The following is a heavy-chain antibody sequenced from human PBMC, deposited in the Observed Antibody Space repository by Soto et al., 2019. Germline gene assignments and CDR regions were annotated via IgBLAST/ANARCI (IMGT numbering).Heavy chain of an antibody. D-gene: IGHD1-26*01. V-gene: IGHV4-31*03. CDR1: GGSISSGGYY. J-gene: IGHJ6*02. Sequence: SETLSLTCTVSGGSISSGGYYWSWIRQHPGKGLEWIGYIYYSGSTYYNPSLKSRVTISVDTSKNQFSLKLSSVTAEDTAVYYCARDFVVGGTPVNYYYGMDVWGQGTTVTVSS. CDR2: IYYSGST. CDR3: ARDFVVGGTPVNYYYGMDV.